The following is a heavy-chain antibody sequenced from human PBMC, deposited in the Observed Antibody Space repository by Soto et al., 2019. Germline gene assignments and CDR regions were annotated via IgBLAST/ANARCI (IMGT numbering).Heavy chain of an antibody. CDR1: GYTFTSYY. Sequence: ASVKVSCKASGYTFTSYYMHWVRQAPGQGLEWMGIINPSGGSTSYAQKFQGRVTMTRDTSTSTVYMELSSLRSEDTAVYYCARTYYYDSSGYYQYYFDYWGQGTLVTVSS. J-gene: IGHJ4*02. V-gene: IGHV1-46*01. CDR2: INPSGGST. D-gene: IGHD3-22*01. CDR3: ARTYYYDSSGYYQYYFDY.